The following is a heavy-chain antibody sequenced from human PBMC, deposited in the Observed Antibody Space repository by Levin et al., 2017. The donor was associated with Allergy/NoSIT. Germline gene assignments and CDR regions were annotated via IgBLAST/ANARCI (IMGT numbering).Heavy chain of an antibody. Sequence: LSLTCAASGFPFSSYSMNWVRQAPGKGLEWVSYISSSSSTIYYADSVKGRFTISRDNAKNSLYLQMNSLRDEDTAVYYCAREGQRGYSYGYLDYWGQGTLVTVSS. CDR2: ISSSSSTI. D-gene: IGHD5-18*01. V-gene: IGHV3-48*02. CDR1: GFPFSSYS. J-gene: IGHJ4*02. CDR3: AREGQRGYSYGYLDY.